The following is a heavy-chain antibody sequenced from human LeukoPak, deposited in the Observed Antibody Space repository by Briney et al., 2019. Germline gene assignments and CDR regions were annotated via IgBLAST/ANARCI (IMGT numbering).Heavy chain of an antibody. D-gene: IGHD6-13*01. V-gene: IGHV4-34*01. CDR3: ARAFPTAGTDY. Sequence: PSETLSLTCAVYGGSFSGYYWTWIRQPPGKGPEWIGEINHSGSTNYTTSLKSRVTISVDTSKNQFSLKLSSVTAADTAVYYCARAFPTAGTDYWGQGTLVTVSS. CDR2: INHSGST. CDR1: GGSFSGYY. J-gene: IGHJ4*02.